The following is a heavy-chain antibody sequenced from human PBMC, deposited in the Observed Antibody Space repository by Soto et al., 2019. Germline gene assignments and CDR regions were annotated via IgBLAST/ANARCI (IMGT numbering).Heavy chain of an antibody. CDR1: GYSLSNYW. V-gene: IGHV3-74*01. D-gene: IGHD2-15*01. J-gene: IGHJ4*02. CDR2: ITGDGSST. CDR3: ASGAGCSGSNGYPSRVDY. Sequence: GGSLRVSCAASGYSLSNYWMHWVRQAPGQWLVWVSRITGDGSSTNYADSVKGRLTISREHAKNTLYLQMNSLRAEDTAAYYCASGAGCSGSNGYPSRVDYWGQGTLVTVSS.